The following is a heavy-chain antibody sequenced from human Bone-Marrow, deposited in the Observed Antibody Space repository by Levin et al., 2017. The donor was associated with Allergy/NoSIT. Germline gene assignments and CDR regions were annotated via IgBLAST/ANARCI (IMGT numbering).Heavy chain of an antibody. CDR3: ARNRHCIGGRCYSV. Sequence: GKSLKISCAASGFTVSNNYMRWVRQAPGKGLEWVSLIYSGGTTYYADSVKGRFTISRDNSKNTVYLQMNSLRAEDTAVYYCARNRHCIGGRCYSVWGQGTLVTVSS. D-gene: IGHD2-15*01. V-gene: IGHV3-53*01. CDR2: IYSGGTT. J-gene: IGHJ4*02. CDR1: GFTVSNNY.